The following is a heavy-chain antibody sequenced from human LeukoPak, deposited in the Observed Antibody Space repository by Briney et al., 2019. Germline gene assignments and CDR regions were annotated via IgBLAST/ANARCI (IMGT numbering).Heavy chain of an antibody. CDR2: IFYSGTT. V-gene: IGHV4-59*02. Sequence: PSETLSLTCTVSGASGNNYYWGWIRQPPGKGPEYIGFIFYSGTTNYNPSFKSRVTISVDPSKKQFSLKLRSVTAADTAVYYCARGDGGSTYGYFFDYWGQGTLVTVSS. J-gene: IGHJ4*02. CDR3: ARGDGGSTYGYFFDY. CDR1: GASGNNYY. D-gene: IGHD5-18*01.